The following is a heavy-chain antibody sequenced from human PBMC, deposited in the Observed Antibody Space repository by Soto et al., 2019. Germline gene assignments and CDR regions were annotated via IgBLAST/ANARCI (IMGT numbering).Heavy chain of an antibody. CDR2: IIPIFGTA. CDR1: GGTFSSYA. V-gene: IGHV1-69*13. CDR3: ARSEILQITIFHLFDP. J-gene: IGHJ5*02. D-gene: IGHD3-3*01. Sequence: SVKVSCKASGGTFSSYAISWVRQAPGQGLEWMGGIIPIFGTANYAQKFQGRVTITADESTSTAYMELSSLRSEDTAVYYCARSEILQITIFHLFDPWGQGSLDTGSS.